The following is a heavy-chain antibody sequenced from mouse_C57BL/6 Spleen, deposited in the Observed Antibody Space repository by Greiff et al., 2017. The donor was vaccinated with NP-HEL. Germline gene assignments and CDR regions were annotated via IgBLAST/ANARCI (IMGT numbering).Heavy chain of an antibody. D-gene: IGHD1-1*01. CDR3: VRSAPPIYYYGSSWYFDV. J-gene: IGHJ1*03. V-gene: IGHV10-1*01. Sequence: EVQVVESGGGLVQPKGSLKLSCAASGFSFNTYAMNWVRQAPGKGLEWVARIRSKSNNYATYYADSVKDRFTISSDDSESMLYLQMNNLKTEDTAMYYCVRSAPPIYYYGSSWYFDVWGTGTTVTVSS. CDR1: GFSFNTYA. CDR2: IRSKSNNYAT.